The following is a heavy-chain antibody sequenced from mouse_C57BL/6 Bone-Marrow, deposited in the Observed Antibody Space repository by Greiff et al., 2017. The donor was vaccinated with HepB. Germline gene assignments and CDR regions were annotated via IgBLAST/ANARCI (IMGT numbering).Heavy chain of an antibody. D-gene: IGHD2-4*01. CDR1: GYTFTSYW. CDR2: IHPNSGST. CDR3: ARWITTGYYFDY. Sequence: QVQLQQPGAELVMPGASVKLSCKASGYTFTSYWMHWVKQRPGQGLEWIGMIHPNSGSTNYNEKFKSKATLTVDKSSSTAYMQLSSLTSEDSAGYYCARWITTGYYFDYWGQGTTLTVSS. J-gene: IGHJ2*01. V-gene: IGHV1-64*01.